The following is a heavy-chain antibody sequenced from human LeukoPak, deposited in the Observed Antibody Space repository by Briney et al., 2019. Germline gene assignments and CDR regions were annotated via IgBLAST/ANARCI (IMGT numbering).Heavy chain of an antibody. V-gene: IGHV3-48*03. CDR1: GFTFSSYE. CDR2: ISSSGSTI. J-gene: IGHJ4*02. CDR3: ARGTIDYYDSSGYFDY. D-gene: IGHD3-22*01. Sequence: PGGSLRLSCAASGFTFSSYEMNWVRQAPGKGLEWVSYISSSGSTIYYADSVKGRFTISRDNAKNSLYLQMNSLRAEDTAVYYCARGTIDYYDSSGYFDYWGQGTLVTVSS.